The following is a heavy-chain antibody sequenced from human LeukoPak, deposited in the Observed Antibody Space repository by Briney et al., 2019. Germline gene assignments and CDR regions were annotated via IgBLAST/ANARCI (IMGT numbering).Heavy chain of an antibody. D-gene: IGHD3-22*01. V-gene: IGHV7-4-1*02. CDR1: GYTFTSYA. CDR3: ARSYYYDSSGYLWALRARTKNNWFDP. J-gene: IGHJ5*02. Sequence: ASVKVSCKASGYTFTSYAMNWVRQAPGQGLEWMGWINTNTGNLTYAQGFTGRFVFSLDTSVSTAYLQISSLKAEGTAVYYCARSYYYDSSGYLWALRARTKNNWFDPWGQGTLVTVSS. CDR2: INTNTGNL.